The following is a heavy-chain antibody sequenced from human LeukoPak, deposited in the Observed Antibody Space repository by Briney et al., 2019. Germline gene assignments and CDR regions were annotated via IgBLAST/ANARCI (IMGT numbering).Heavy chain of an antibody. CDR3: ARAHGYYYGSGSYFY. V-gene: IGHV4-38-2*02. CDR2: IYHSGST. CDR1: GYSISSGYY. D-gene: IGHD3-10*01. J-gene: IGHJ4*02. Sequence: SETLSLTCTVSGYSISSGYYWGWIRQPPGKGLEWIGSIYHSGSTYYNPSLKSRVTISVDTSKNQFSLKLSSVTAADTAVYYCARAHGYYYGSGSYFYWGQGTLVTVSS.